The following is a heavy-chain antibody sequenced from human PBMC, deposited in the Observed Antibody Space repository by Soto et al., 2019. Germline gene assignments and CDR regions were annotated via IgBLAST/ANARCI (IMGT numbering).Heavy chain of an antibody. J-gene: IGHJ4*02. CDR1: GFTFSSYA. V-gene: IGHV3-23*01. CDR2: ISGSGGST. CDR3: ANERSMRVAPFDY. Sequence: EVQLLESGGGLVQPGGSLRLSCAASGFTFSSYAMSWVRQAPGKGLEWVSAISGSGGSTYYADSVKGRFTISRDNSKNTLYLQMNGLRAGERAVYDCANERSMRVAPFDYWGQGSLVTVSS. D-gene: IGHD3-22*01.